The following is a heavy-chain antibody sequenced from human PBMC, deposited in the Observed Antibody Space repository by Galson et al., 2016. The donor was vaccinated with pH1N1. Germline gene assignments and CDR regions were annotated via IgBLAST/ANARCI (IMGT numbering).Heavy chain of an antibody. J-gene: IGHJ4*02. Sequence: SVKVSCKASGYTVSRYYMHWVRQAPGQGLEWMGIIDPSGGPTTYAQKLQGRINITRDLSTNTVHMELSRLVSEDTAVYFCARRYYSDFLGQGTRVIVSS. D-gene: IGHD2-2*01. CDR2: IDPSGGPT. CDR1: GYTVSRYY. V-gene: IGHV1-46*04. CDR3: ARRYYSDF.